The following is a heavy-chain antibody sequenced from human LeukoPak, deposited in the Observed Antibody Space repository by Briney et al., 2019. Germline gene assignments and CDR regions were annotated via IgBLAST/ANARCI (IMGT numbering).Heavy chain of an antibody. V-gene: IGHV3-30*18. Sequence: PGGSLRLSCAASGFTFSSYGMHWVRQAPGKGLEWVAVISYDGSNKYYADSVKGRFTISRDNSKNTLYLQMNSLRAEDTAVYYCAKGMYSSGGNDAFDIWGQGTMVTVSS. CDR3: AKGMYSSGGNDAFDI. CDR2: ISYDGSNK. D-gene: IGHD6-19*01. CDR1: GFTFSSYG. J-gene: IGHJ3*02.